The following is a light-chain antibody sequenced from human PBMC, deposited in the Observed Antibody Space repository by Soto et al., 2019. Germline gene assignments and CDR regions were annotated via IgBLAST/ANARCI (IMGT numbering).Light chain of an antibody. CDR2: GAS. V-gene: IGKV3-20*01. CDR1: QSVSSSY. CDR3: QQYHNWPPVYT. Sequence: EIVLTQSPGTLSLSPGERATLSCRASQSVSSSYLAWYQQKPGQAPRLLIYGASSRATGIPDRFSGSGSGTDFTLTISRLEPEDFAVYYCQQYHNWPPVYTFGLGTKLEIK. J-gene: IGKJ2*01.